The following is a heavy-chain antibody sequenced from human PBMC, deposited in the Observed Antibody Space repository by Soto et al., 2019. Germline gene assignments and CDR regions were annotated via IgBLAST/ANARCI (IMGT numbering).Heavy chain of an antibody. V-gene: IGHV1-18*01. CDR2: ISAYNGNT. CDR3: TRDLMSGWPVDY. D-gene: IGHD6-19*01. Sequence: ASVKVSCKASGYTFTSSGISWVRQAPGQGLEWMGWISAYNGNTNYAQKLQGRVTMTTDTSTSTAYMELRSLRSDDTAVYYCTRDLMSGWPVDYWGQGTLVTVSS. J-gene: IGHJ4*02. CDR1: GYTFTSSG.